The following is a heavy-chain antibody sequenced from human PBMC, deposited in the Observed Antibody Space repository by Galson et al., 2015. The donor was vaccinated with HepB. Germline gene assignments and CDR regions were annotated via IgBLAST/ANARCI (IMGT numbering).Heavy chain of an antibody. CDR2: ISYDGSKT. Sequence: SLRLSCAASGFTFIRFGMHWVRQAPGKGLEWVAVISYDGSKTYHSDSVKGRFIISRDNSKTTLSLQMNSLRPDDTAVYYCVKSGDGFGYLGLDVWGPGTTVTVSS. CDR1: GFTFIRFG. V-gene: IGHV3-30*18. J-gene: IGHJ6*02. D-gene: IGHD6-25*01. CDR3: VKSGDGFGYLGLDV.